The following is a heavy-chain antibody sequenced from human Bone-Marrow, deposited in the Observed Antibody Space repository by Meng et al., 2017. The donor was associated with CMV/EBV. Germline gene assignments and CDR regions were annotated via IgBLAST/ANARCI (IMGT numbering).Heavy chain of an antibody. V-gene: IGHV1-18*01. CDR1: GYTCTSYG. CDR2: ISAYNGNT. J-gene: IGHJ4*02. D-gene: IGHD3-3*01. Sequence: VQLVQSVAEGEKPGASVKVCCKASGYTCTSYGISGVRQAPGQGLEWMGWISAYNGNTNYAQKLQGRVTMTTDTSTSTAYMELRSLRSDDTAVYYCARVLEAAHDYWGQGTLVTVSS. CDR3: ARVLEAAHDY.